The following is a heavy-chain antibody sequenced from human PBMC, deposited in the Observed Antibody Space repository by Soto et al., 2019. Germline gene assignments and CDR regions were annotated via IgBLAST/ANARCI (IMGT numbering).Heavy chain of an antibody. J-gene: IGHJ3*02. CDR3: AAGGHGAFDI. D-gene: IGHD1-26*01. Sequence: QVQLVQSGAEVKKPGSSVKVSCKASGDTFSSYTISWVRQAPGQGLEWMGRMIPILDIANYAQKFQGRVTITADKSKSTAYMELSSLRSEDPDVYYCAAGGHGAFDIWGQGTMVTVSS. CDR1: GDTFSSYT. V-gene: IGHV1-69*02. CDR2: MIPILDIA.